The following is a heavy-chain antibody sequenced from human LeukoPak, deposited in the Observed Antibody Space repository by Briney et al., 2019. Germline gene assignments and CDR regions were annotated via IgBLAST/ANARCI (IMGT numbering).Heavy chain of an antibody. J-gene: IGHJ4*02. CDR1: GLTFSNYW. V-gene: IGHV3-7*01. D-gene: IGHD6-13*01. CDR3: AREAEQLFTLPDY. Sequence: GGSLRLSCAASGLTFSNYWMSWVRQGPGKGLEWVANIKHDGSEKYYIDSVKGRFTISRDNAKNSLYLQMNTLSAEDTAVYYCAREAEQLFTLPDYWGQGTLVTVSS. CDR2: IKHDGSEK.